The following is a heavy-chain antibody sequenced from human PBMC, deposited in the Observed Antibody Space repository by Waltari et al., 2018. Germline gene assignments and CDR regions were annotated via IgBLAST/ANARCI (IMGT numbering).Heavy chain of an antibody. D-gene: IGHD2-8*01. CDR1: GFTFSTFW. J-gene: IGHJ3*01. CDR2: IKPDGTST. Sequence: EVQLVESGGGLVHPGGSLRLSCEASGFTFSTFWMHWVRHLPGKGLVWVSHIKPDGTSTDYGDSVEGRFTISRDNAKNTLYLQMNSLRAEDTAIYYCVRDLHGRDDVWGQGTMVTVSS. CDR3: VRDLHGRDDV. V-gene: IGHV3-74*01.